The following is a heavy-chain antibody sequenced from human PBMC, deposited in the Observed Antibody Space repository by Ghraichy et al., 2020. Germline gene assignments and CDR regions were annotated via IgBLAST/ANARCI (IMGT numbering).Heavy chain of an antibody. CDR3: ARGLRNGCSSTSCYYYGMDV. V-gene: IGHV4-34*01. D-gene: IGHD2-2*01. CDR1: GGSFSGYY. CDR2: INHSGST. Sequence: SETLSLTCAVYGGSFSGYYWSWIRQPPGKGLEWIGEINHSGSTNYNPSLKSRVTISVDTSKNQFSLKLSSVTAADTAVYYCARGLRNGCSSTSCYYYGMDVWGQGTTVTVSS. J-gene: IGHJ6*02.